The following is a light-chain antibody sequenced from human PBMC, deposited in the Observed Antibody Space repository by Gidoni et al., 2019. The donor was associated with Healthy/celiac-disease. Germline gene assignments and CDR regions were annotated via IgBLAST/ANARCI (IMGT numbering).Light chain of an antibody. Sequence: DIQMTQSPSSLSASVGDRVTITCRASQSISSYLNWYQQKPGKAPKLLIYAASSLQSGVPSRCSGSGSGTDFTITISSLQPEDFATYYYQRSYSTPWTFGQGTKVEIK. CDR3: QRSYSTPWT. V-gene: IGKV1-39*01. J-gene: IGKJ1*01. CDR1: QSISSY. CDR2: AAS.